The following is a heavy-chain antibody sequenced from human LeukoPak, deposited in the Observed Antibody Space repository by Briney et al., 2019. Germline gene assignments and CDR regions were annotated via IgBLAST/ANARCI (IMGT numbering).Heavy chain of an antibody. J-gene: IGHJ4*02. CDR1: GGTFSSYA. CDR3: ARGRGRGIAAAGLIDY. V-gene: IGHV1-8*03. Sequence: ASVKVSCKASGGTFSSYAINWVRQATGQGLEWMGWMNPNSGNTGYAQKFQGRVTITRNTSISTAYMELSSLRSEDTAVYYCARGRGRGIAAAGLIDYWGQGTLVTVSS. D-gene: IGHD6-13*01. CDR2: MNPNSGNT.